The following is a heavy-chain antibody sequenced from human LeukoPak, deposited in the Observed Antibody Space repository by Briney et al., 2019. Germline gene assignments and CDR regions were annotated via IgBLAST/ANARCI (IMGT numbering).Heavy chain of an antibody. CDR2: IGSDGHI. CDR1: GFTFSSSG. J-gene: IGHJ5*02. Sequence: GGSLRLSCAASGFTFSSSGMTWVRQAPGKGLQWVSTIGSDGHIYYEDSVKGRVTISRDNARNSVFLQMNSLRVEDTAVYYCAIYSSTWDWFDPWGQGTLVTVSS. D-gene: IGHD6-13*01. V-gene: IGHV3-21*01. CDR3: AIYSSTWDWFDP.